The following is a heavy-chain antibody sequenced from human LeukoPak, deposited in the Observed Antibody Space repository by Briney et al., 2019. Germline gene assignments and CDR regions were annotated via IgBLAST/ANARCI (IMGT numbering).Heavy chain of an antibody. V-gene: IGHV4-4*07. Sequence: SETLSLTCTVSGGSISSYYWSWIRQPAGKGLEWIGRIHTSGSTNYNPSLKSRVTMSVDTSKNQFSLKLSSVTAADTAVYYCARVHPYCSSSSCRDAFDIWGQGTMVTVSS. CDR1: GGSISSYY. CDR2: IHTSGST. CDR3: ARVHPYCSSSSCRDAFDI. D-gene: IGHD2-2*01. J-gene: IGHJ3*02.